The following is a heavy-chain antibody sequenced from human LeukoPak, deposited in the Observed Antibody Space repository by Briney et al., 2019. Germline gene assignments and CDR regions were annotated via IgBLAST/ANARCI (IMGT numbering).Heavy chain of an antibody. CDR3: MAESSSPWEGY. V-gene: IGHV3-7*01. Sequence: GGSLRLSCADSGFTFSSHWMDWVRQAPGKGLEWVANIKEDGSVKNYVDSVKGRFTISRDNAKNSLYLQMNSLRAEDTAVYYCMAESSSPWEGYWGQGTLVTVSS. CDR1: GFTFSSHW. D-gene: IGHD6-6*01. CDR2: IKEDGSVK. J-gene: IGHJ4*02.